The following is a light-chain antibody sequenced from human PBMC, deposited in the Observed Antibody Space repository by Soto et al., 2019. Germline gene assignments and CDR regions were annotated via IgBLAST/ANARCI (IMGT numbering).Light chain of an antibody. CDR3: QQRKDYPLT. CDR2: AAS. V-gene: IGKV1-9*01. CDR1: QGISSY. J-gene: IGKJ4*01. Sequence: DIQLTQSPSFLSASVGDRVTITCRASQGISSYLVWFQQKPGRAPKLLVYAASTLQSGVPSRFSGSGSGTEFTLTISCLQPEDFATYYCQQRKDYPLTFGGGPKVDIK.